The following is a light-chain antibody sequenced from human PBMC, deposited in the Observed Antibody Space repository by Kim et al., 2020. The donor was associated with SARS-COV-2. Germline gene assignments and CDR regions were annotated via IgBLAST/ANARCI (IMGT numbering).Light chain of an antibody. CDR3: QAWDSRTAFV. J-gene: IGLJ1*01. Sequence: SYELTQPPSVSVSPGQTASITCSGDKLGDKYPCWYQQKPGQSPVLVIYPDSKRPSGIPERFSGSNSGNTATLTISGTQALDEADYYCQAWDSRTAFVFGT. CDR2: PDS. CDR1: KLGDKY. V-gene: IGLV3-1*01.